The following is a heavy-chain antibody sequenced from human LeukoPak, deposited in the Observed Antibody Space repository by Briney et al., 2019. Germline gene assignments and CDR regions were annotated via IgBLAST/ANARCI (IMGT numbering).Heavy chain of an antibody. CDR2: ISSSSSTI. J-gene: IGHJ4*02. D-gene: IGHD6-13*01. CDR3: TTDHGIAAADVVRRSDY. Sequence: GGSLRLSCAASGFTFSSYSMNWVRQAPGKGLEWVSYISSSSSTIHYADSVKGRFTISRDNAKNSLYLQMNSLKTEDTAVYYCTTDHGIAAADVVRRSDYWGQGTLVTVSS. CDR1: GFTFSSYS. V-gene: IGHV3-48*01.